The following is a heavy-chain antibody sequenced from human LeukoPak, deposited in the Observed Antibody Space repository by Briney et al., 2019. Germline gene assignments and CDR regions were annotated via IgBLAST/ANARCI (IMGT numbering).Heavy chain of an antibody. V-gene: IGHV3-9*01. J-gene: IGHJ4*02. CDR1: GFTFDDYA. CDR2: ISWNSGSI. Sequence: PGGSLRLSCAASGFTFDDYAMHWVRQAPGKGLEWVSGISWNSGSIGYADSVKGRFTISRDNAKNSLYLQMNSLRAEDAALYYCTTERNRSGYYYVFYYFDYWGQGTLVTVSS. D-gene: IGHD3-22*01. CDR3: TTERNRSGYYYVFYYFDY.